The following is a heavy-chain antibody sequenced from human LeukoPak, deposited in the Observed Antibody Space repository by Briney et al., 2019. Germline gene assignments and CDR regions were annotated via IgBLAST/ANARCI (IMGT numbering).Heavy chain of an antibody. D-gene: IGHD3-22*01. J-gene: IGHJ6*02. CDR1: GFIFRNYA. CDR2: VSGSGSRT. V-gene: IGHV3-23*01. CDR3: ARDLGPGPISGYRRGRFYHAMDV. Sequence: PGGSLRLSCAVSGFIFRNYAMSWVRQAPGKGLEWVSDVSGSGSRTYYADSVKGRFTISRDNSKNTLYLQMNSLRAEDTAVYYCARDLGPGPISGYRRGRFYHAMDVWGQGTTVTVSS.